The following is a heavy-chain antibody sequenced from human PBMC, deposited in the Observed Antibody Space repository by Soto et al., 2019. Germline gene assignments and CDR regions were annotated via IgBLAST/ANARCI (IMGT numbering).Heavy chain of an antibody. CDR1: GGSISSYY. CDR2: IYYSGST. Sequence: SETLSLTCTVSGGSISSYYWSWIRQPPGKGLEWIGYIYYSGSTNYNPSLKSRVTISVDTSKNQFSLKLSSVTAADTAVYYCATSGHDFWSGSFDYWGQGTLVTVS. D-gene: IGHD3-3*01. V-gene: IGHV4-59*01. CDR3: ATSGHDFWSGSFDY. J-gene: IGHJ4*02.